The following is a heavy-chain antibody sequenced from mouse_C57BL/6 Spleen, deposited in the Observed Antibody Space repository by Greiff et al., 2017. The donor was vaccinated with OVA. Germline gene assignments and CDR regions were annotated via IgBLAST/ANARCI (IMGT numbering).Heavy chain of an antibody. CDR2: IDPSDSYT. CDR1: GYTFTSYW. V-gene: IGHV1-69*01. D-gene: IGHD1-1*01. CDR3: ARRYYGSSYDYYAMDY. Sequence: QLQQPGAELVMPGASVKLSCKASGYTFTSYWMHWVKQRPGQGLEWIGEIDPSDSYTNYNQKFKGKSTLTVDKSSSTAYMQLSSLTSEDSAVYYCARRYYGSSYDYYAMDYWGQGTSVTVSS. J-gene: IGHJ4*01.